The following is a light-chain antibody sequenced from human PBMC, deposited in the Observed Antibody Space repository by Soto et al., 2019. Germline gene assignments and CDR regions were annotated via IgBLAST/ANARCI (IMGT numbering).Light chain of an antibody. J-gene: IGKJ3*01. CDR2: AAS. V-gene: IGKV1-12*01. CDR3: HQANSFPPEIT. CDR1: QDISNW. Sequence: DIQMTQSPSSVSASVGDRVTITCRATQDISNWLAWYQQKPGKAPQLLIYAASTLQSGVPSRFSGSGSGTDFILTIRSLQPEDFATYYCHQANSFPPEITFGPGTKVDIK.